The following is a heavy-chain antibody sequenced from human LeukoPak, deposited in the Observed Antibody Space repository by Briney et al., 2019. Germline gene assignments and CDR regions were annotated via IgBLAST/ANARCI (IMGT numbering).Heavy chain of an antibody. Sequence: PSETLSLTCAVYGGSFSGYYWSWIRQPPGKGLEWIWEINHSGSTNYNPSLKSRVTISVDTSKNQFSLKLSSVTAADTAVYYCARGPDIVVVPAAISCAFDIWGQGTMVTVSS. CDR1: GGSFSGYY. V-gene: IGHV4-34*01. CDR3: ARGPDIVVVPAAISCAFDI. CDR2: INHSGST. J-gene: IGHJ3*02. D-gene: IGHD2-2*01.